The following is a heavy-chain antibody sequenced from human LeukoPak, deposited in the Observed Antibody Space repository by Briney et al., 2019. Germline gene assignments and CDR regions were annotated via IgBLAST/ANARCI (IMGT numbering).Heavy chain of an antibody. V-gene: IGHV1-69*04. CDR2: IIPILGIA. CDR3: AGATFGYSYGTDDY. J-gene: IGHJ4*02. Sequence: SVKVSCKASGGTFSSYAISWVRQAPGQGLEWMGRIIPILGIANYAQKFQGRVTITADKSTSTAYMELSSLRSEDTAVYYCAGATFGYSYGTDDYWGQGTLVTVSS. CDR1: GGTFSSYA. D-gene: IGHD5-18*01.